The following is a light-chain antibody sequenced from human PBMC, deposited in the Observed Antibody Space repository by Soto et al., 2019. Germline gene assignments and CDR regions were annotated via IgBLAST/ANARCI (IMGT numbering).Light chain of an antibody. CDR2: EVS. Sequence: QSVLTQPASVSGSPGQSVTISCTGTSSDVGGYNFVSWYQQHPGKAPKLMIFEVSKRPSGVPDRFSGSKSGNTASLTVSGLQAEDEADYYCSSYAGSNTRFGTGTKLTVL. J-gene: IGLJ1*01. V-gene: IGLV2-8*01. CDR3: SSYAGSNTR. CDR1: SSDVGGYNF.